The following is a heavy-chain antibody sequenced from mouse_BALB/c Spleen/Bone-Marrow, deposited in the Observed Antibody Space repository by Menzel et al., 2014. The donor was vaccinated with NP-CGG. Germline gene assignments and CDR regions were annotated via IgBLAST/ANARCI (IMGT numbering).Heavy chain of an antibody. V-gene: IGHV14-3*02. D-gene: IGHD2-2*01. CDR1: GFNIKDTY. Sequence: EVQLQQSGAELVKPGASVKLSCTASGFNIKDTYMHWVKQRPEQGLEWIGRIDPANGNTKYDPKFQGKATITADTSSNTAYLQLSSLTSEDTAVYYCASYVYGYYFDYWGQAPLSQSPQ. CDR2: IDPANGNT. J-gene: IGHJ2*01. CDR3: ASYVYGYYFDY.